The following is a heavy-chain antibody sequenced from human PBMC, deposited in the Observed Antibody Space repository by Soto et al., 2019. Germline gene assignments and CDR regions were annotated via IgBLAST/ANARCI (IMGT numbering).Heavy chain of an antibody. J-gene: IGHJ4*02. CDR2: XNHSGXT. Sequence: AXXTLSLTCAVYCGSFIGYYWSWIRQPPGKRLEWIGEXNHSGXTHYNKYLKSXXTISVDTXXNQFYLKLSSVTAADTAVYYCARGISGGRHFDYWGQGTLVTVSS. CDR1: CGSFIGYY. V-gene: IGHV4-34*01. CDR3: ARGISGGRHFDY. D-gene: IGHD2-15*01.